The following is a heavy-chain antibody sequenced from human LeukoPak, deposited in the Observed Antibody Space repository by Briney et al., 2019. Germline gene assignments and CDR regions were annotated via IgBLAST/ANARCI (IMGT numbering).Heavy chain of an antibody. J-gene: IGHJ4*02. CDR2: IKQDGSEK. D-gene: IGHD3-9*01. CDR1: GFTFSSYW. Sequence: PGGSLRLSCAAFGFTFSSYWMSWVRQAPGRGLEWVANIKQDGSEKYYVDSVKGRFTISRDNAKNSLYLQMNSLRAEDTAVYYCAREGGHYDILTGGDYWGQGTLVTVSS. CDR3: AREGGHYDILTGGDY. V-gene: IGHV3-7*01.